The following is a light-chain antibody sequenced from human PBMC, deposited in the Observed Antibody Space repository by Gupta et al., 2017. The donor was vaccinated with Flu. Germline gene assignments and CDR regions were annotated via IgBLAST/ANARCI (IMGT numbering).Light chain of an antibody. J-gene: IGKJ2*01. Sequence: DIQMTQSPSTLSASVGDRVTITCRASQSISSWLAWYQQKPGKAPKLLIYKASSVESGVPSRFSGSGSGTEFTLTISSRQPDDFATYYCQQDNSYPYTCGQGTKLEIK. CDR2: KAS. CDR1: QSISSW. CDR3: QQDNSYPYT. V-gene: IGKV1-5*03.